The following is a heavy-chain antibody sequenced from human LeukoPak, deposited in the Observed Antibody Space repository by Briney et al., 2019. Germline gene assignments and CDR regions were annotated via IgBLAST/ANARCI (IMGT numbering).Heavy chain of an antibody. J-gene: IGHJ1*01. Sequence: PGGSLRLSCAASGFTFSSYAMSWVRQAPGKGLEWVSAISGSGGSTYYADSVKGRFTISRDNSKNTLYLQMNSLRAEDTAVYYCASYYDSSGYYIRPFQHWGQGTLVTVSS. D-gene: IGHD3-22*01. CDR3: ASYYDSSGYYIRPFQH. CDR2: ISGSGGST. V-gene: IGHV3-23*01. CDR1: GFTFSSYA.